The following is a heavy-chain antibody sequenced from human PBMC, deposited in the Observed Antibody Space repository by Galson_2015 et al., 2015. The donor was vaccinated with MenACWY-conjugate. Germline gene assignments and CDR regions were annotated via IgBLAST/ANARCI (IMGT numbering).Heavy chain of an antibody. Sequence: SLTCAVSGGSISGTNWWSWVRQPPGKGLEWIGEIYHSGSTNYNPSLKSRITISVDKSKNQFSLQLTSVTAEDTAVYYCVANGYYTLEHWGQGTPVTVSS. V-gene: IGHV4-4*02. CDR1: GGSISGTNW. CDR2: IYHSGST. D-gene: IGHD3-3*01. CDR3: VANGYYTLEH. J-gene: IGHJ4*02.